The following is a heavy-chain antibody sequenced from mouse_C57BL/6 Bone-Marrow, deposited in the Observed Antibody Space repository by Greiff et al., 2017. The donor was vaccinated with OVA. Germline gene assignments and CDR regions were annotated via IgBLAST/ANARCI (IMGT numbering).Heavy chain of an antibody. J-gene: IGHJ3*01. CDR3: AAMITTEPSWFAY. V-gene: IGHV5-2*01. CDR2: INSDGGST. CDR1: EYEFPSHD. Sequence: DVKLVESGGGLVQPGESLKLSCESNEYEFPSHDMSWVRKTPEKRLELVAAINSDGGSTYYPDTMERRFIISRDNTKKTLYLQMSSLRSEDTALYYCAAMITTEPSWFAYWGQGTLVTVSA. D-gene: IGHD2-4*01.